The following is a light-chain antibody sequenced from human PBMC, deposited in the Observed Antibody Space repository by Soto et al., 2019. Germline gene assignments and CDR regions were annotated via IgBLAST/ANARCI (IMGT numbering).Light chain of an antibody. CDR1: QSVSSN. CDR3: QQCNNWPWT. V-gene: IGKV3-15*01. CDR2: GAS. Sequence: EIVMTQSPATLSVSPGERATLSCRASQSVSSNLAWSQQKPGQAPGLLIHGASTRATGIPARFSGSGSGTEFTLTISSLQSEDFAVDYCQQCNNWPWTFGQGTKVEIK. J-gene: IGKJ1*01.